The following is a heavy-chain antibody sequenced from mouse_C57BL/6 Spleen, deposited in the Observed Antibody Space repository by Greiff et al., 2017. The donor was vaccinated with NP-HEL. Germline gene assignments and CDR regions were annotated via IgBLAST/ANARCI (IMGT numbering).Heavy chain of an antibody. J-gene: IGHJ2*01. CDR1: GYTFTDYY. CDR2: INPNNGGT. V-gene: IGHV1-26*01. Sequence: VQLQQSGPELVKPGASVKISCKASGYTFTDYYMNWVKQSHGKSLEWIGDINPNNGGTSYNQKFKGKATLTVDKSSSTAYMELRSLTSEDSAVYYCAHRFFDYWGQGTTLTVSS. CDR3: AHRFFDY.